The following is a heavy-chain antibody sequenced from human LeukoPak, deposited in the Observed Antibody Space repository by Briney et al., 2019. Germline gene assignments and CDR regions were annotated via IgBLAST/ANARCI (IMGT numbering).Heavy chain of an antibody. D-gene: IGHD1-26*01. V-gene: IGHV4-59*12. CDR1: SGSISSYY. J-gene: IGHJ5*02. CDR3: ARGTFLVVGATNPNWFDP. Sequence: SETLSLTCTVSSGSISSYYWSWIRQPPGKGLEWIGYIYYSGSTNYNPSLKSRVTISVDTSKNQFSLKLSSATAADTAVYYCARGTFLVVGATNPNWFDPWGQGTLVTVSS. CDR2: IYYSGST.